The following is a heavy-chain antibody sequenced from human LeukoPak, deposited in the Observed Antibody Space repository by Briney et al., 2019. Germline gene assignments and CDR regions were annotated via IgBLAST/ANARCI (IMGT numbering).Heavy chain of an antibody. Sequence: GGSLRLSCAASGFTFSGYGMHWVRQAPGKGLEWVALIRYDGSNKFYADSVKSRFTISRDNSKNTLYLQMNSLGAEDTAVYYCAKDLTKYFDYWGQGTLVTVSS. CDR2: IRYDGSNK. D-gene: IGHD1-1*01. CDR1: GFTFSGYG. CDR3: AKDLTKYFDY. J-gene: IGHJ4*02. V-gene: IGHV3-30*02.